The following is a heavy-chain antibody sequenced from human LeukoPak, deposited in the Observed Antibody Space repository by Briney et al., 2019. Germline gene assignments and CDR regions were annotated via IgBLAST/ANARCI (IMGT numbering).Heavy chain of an antibody. CDR1: DFSFSNYW. CDR2: ISGSGGST. Sequence: GGSLRLSCTASDFSFSNYWMTWLRQAPGKGLEWVSAISGSGGSTYYADSVKGRFTISRDNSKNTLYLQMNSLRAEDTAVYYCAKGPPLRTGYDYWGQGTLVTVPS. D-gene: IGHD3/OR15-3a*01. V-gene: IGHV3-23*01. CDR3: AKGPPLRTGYDY. J-gene: IGHJ4*02.